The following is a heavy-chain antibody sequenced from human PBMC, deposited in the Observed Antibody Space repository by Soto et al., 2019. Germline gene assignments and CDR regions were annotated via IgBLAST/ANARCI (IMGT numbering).Heavy chain of an antibody. CDR2: INHSGST. V-gene: IGHV4-34*01. J-gene: IGHJ5*02. CDR1: GGSFSGYY. D-gene: IGHD2-2*01. CDR3: ARGRRRYCSSTSCYPYYWFDP. Sequence: SETLSLTCAVYGGSFSGYYWSWICQPPGKGLEWIGEINHSGSTNYNPSLKSRVTISVDTSKNQFSLKLSSVTAADTAVYYCARGRRRYCSSTSCYPYYWFDPWGQGTLVTVPQ.